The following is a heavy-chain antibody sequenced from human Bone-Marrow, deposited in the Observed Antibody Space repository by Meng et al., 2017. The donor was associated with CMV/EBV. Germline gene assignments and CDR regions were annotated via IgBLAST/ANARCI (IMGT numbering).Heavy chain of an antibody. Sequence: SETLSLTCTVSGGSISSSSYYWGWIRQPPGKGLEWIGEINHSGSTNYNPSLKSRVTISVDTSKNQFSLKLSSVTAADTAVYYCARGRGYANNFDYWGQGTLVTVSS. CDR1: GGSISSSSYY. J-gene: IGHJ4*02. CDR3: ARGRGYANNFDY. V-gene: IGHV4-39*07. D-gene: IGHD6-25*01. CDR2: INHSGST.